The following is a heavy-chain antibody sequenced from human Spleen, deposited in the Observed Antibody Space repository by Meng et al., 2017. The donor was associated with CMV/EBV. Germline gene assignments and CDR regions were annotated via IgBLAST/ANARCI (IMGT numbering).Heavy chain of an antibody. V-gene: IGHV4-34*01. CDR2: IYYSGRT. CDR3: AKRVRGYLYGLDV. D-gene: IGHD5-12*01. J-gene: IGHJ6*02. Sequence: SETLSLTCAVYGGSFSGYYWSWIRQPPGKGLEWIGDIYYSGRTNYNPSLKSRVTISVDTSRNQFSLKLTSVTAADTAFYYCAKRVRGYLYGLDVWGQGTTVTVSS. CDR1: GGSFSGYY.